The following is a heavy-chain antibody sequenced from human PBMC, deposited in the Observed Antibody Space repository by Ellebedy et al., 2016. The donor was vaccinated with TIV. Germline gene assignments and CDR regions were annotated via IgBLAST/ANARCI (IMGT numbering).Heavy chain of an antibody. Sequence: MPSETLSLTCTVSGGSISSSSYSWSWIRQPPGKGLDYIGYIYYSGGTNYNPSLRGRVTISIDTSKNQFFLKLNSVTAADTALYYCARAVTTGYDYGYFDSWGQGTLVTVSS. J-gene: IGHJ4*02. CDR1: GGSISSSSYS. CDR2: IYYSGGT. D-gene: IGHD5-12*01. V-gene: IGHV4-61*01. CDR3: ARAVTTGYDYGYFDS.